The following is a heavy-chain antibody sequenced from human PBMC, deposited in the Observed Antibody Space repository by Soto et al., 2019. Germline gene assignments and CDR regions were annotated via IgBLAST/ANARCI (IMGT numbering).Heavy chain of an antibody. D-gene: IGHD2-2*01. V-gene: IGHV3-48*01. CDR3: AKRLAIVLGAAAMKFYYVVGD. Sequence: GGSLRLSCAASGFTFSSYSMSWVRQAPGKGLEWVSYISSTSNTIYYADSVKGRFTISRDNAKNSLYLHMNSLRAEDTAVYYYAKRLAIVLGAAAMKFYYVVGDWGQGTTVAVSS. J-gene: IGHJ6*02. CDR1: GFTFSSYS. CDR2: ISSTSNTI.